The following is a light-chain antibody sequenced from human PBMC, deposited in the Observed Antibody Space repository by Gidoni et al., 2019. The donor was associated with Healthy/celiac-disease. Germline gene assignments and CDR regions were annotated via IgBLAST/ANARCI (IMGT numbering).Light chain of an antibody. Sequence: QSALPQPRPVSGSPGQSVTISCTGTSSDVGGYNYVSWYQQHPGKAPKLMIYDVSKRPAGVPDRFSGSKSGNTASLTISGLQAEDEADYYCCSYAGSFWVFGGGTKLTVL. J-gene: IGLJ3*02. CDR2: DVS. V-gene: IGLV2-11*01. CDR3: CSYAGSFWV. CDR1: SSDVGGYNY.